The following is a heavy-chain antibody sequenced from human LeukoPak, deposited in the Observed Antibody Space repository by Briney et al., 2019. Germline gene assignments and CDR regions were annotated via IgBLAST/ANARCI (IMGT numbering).Heavy chain of an antibody. J-gene: IGHJ4*02. CDR3: ARLRRVGATPFDY. V-gene: IGHV4-30-2*03. Sequence: SETLSLTCAVSGGSISSGGYSWSWIRQPPGKGLEWIGSIYHSGSTYYNPSLKSRVTISVDTSKNQFSLKLSSVTAADTAMYYCARLRRVGATPFDYWGQGTLVTVSS. CDR2: IYHSGST. CDR1: GGSISSGGYS. D-gene: IGHD1-26*01.